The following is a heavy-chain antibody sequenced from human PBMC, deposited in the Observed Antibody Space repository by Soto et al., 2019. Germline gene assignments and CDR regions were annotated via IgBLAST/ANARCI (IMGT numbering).Heavy chain of an antibody. Sequence: GGSLRLSSAASGFTFSSYGMHWVRQAPGKGLEWVAVISYDGSNKYYADSVKGRFTISRDNSKNTLYLQMNSLRAEDTAVYYCAKELLDYGDNVELDYWGQGTLVTVSS. CDR1: GFTFSSYG. D-gene: IGHD4-17*01. CDR3: AKELLDYGDNVELDY. J-gene: IGHJ4*02. V-gene: IGHV3-30*18. CDR2: ISYDGSNK.